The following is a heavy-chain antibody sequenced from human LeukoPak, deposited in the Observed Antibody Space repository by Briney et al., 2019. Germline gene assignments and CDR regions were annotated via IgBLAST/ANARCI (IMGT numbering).Heavy chain of an antibody. V-gene: IGHV4-39*07. Sequence: DPSETLSLTCTVSGGSISNSYYYWGWTRQPPGEALEWIGSIYYSGTTYYNPSLKSRVTISVDTSKNQFSLKLSSVTAADTAVYYCARNHGDYGLGYWGQGTLVTVSS. CDR2: IYYSGTT. D-gene: IGHD4-17*01. CDR1: GGSISNSYYY. J-gene: IGHJ4*02. CDR3: ARNHGDYGLGY.